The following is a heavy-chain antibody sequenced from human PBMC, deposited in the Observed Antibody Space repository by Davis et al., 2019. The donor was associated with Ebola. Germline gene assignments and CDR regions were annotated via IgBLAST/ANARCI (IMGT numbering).Heavy chain of an antibody. Sequence: GESLKISCAASGFTFSSYSMNWVRQAPGKGLEWVSSISSRNSYIHYADSVKGRFTISRDNAKNSLYLQMNSLRAEDTAVYYCARVGGLWVAAAPDYWGQGTLVTVSS. CDR2: ISSRNSYI. D-gene: IGHD6-13*01. V-gene: IGHV3-21*04. CDR3: ARVGGLWVAAAPDY. J-gene: IGHJ4*02. CDR1: GFTFSSYS.